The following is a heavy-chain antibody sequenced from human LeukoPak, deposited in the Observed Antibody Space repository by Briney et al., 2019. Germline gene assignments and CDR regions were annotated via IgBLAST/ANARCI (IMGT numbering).Heavy chain of an antibody. V-gene: IGHV3-30*18. CDR2: ISYDGSNK. CDR1: GFTFSSYG. J-gene: IGHJ6*02. D-gene: IGHD3-3*01. Sequence: GGSLRLSCAASGFTFSSYGMHWVRQAPGKGLEWVAVISYDGSNKYYADSVKGRFTISRDNSKSTLYLQMNSLRAEDTAVYYCAKEEPYDFWGGSLHRYGMDVWGQGTTVTVSS. CDR3: AKEEPYDFWGGSLHRYGMDV.